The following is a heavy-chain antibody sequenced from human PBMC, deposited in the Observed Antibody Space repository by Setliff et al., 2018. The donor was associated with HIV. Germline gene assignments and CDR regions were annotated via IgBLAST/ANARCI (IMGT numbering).Heavy chain of an antibody. CDR2: IWYDGSYE. J-gene: IGHJ4*02. CDR1: GFTFSRFA. CDR3: ARDGYSSGWSYYFDY. Sequence: GGSLRLSCAASGFTFSRFAMHWVRQAPGKGLEWVAVIWYDGSYEYYADSVRGRFTISRDNSKNTLYLQMNSPRAEDRAVYYCARDGYSSGWSYYFDYWGQGTLVTVSS. V-gene: IGHV3-33*01. D-gene: IGHD6-19*01.